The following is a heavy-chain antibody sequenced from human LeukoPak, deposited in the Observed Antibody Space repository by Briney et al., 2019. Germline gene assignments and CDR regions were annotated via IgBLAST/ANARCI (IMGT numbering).Heavy chain of an antibody. CDR1: GFTFSSYS. Sequence: GGSLRLSCAASGFTFSSYSMNWVRQAPGKGLEWVSSISSSSSYIYYADSVKGRFTISRDNAKNSLYLQMNSLRAEDTAVYYCARDSVEMATIWGFDYWGQGTLVTVSS. J-gene: IGHJ4*02. D-gene: IGHD5-24*01. CDR3: ARDSVEMATIWGFDY. V-gene: IGHV3-21*01. CDR2: ISSSSSYI.